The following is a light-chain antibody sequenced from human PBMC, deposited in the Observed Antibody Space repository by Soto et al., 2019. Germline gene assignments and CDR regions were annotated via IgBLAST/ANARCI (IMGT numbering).Light chain of an antibody. CDR3: QHYNSWPRTWT. Sequence: MTQSPSSLSASVGDRVTITCRASQSISSYLNWYQQRRGQGPRLLIYGASSRAAGIPDRFSGSGSGTGFTLTISSLQSEDFAVYHCQHYNSWPRTWTFGQGTKVDIK. V-gene: IGKV3D-15*01. J-gene: IGKJ1*01. CDR1: QSISSY. CDR2: GAS.